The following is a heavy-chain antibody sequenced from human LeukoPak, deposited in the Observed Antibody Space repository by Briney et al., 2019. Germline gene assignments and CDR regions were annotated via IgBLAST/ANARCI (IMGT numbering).Heavy chain of an antibody. D-gene: IGHD1-26*01. CDR3: ARESLRVVGATTVDS. CDR1: GFIFSSYT. J-gene: IGHJ4*02. V-gene: IGHV3-21*01. Sequence: PGGSLRLSCAASGFIFSSYTMNWVRQAPGKGLEWVSSISSSCSYIYYADSVKGRFTISRDNAKNSLYLQMNSLRAEDTAVYYCARESLRVVGATTVDSWGQGTLVTVSS. CDR2: ISSSCSYI.